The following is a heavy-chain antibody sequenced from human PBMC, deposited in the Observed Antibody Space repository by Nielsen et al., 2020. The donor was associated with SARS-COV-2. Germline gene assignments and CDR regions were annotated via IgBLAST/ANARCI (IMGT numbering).Heavy chain of an antibody. CDR3: ARGGPNQQWLVHEGEDY. J-gene: IGHJ4*02. CDR1: GYTFTSYD. V-gene: IGHV1-8*01. Sequence: ASVKVSCKASGYTFTSYDINWVRQATGQGLEWMGWMNPNSGNTGYAQKFQGRVTMTRNTSISTAYMELRSLRSDDTAVYYCARGGPNQQWLVHEGEDYWGQGTLVTVSS. CDR2: MNPNSGNT. D-gene: IGHD6-19*01.